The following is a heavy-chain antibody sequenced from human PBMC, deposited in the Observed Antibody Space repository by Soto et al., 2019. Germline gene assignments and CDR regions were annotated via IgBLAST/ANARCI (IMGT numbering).Heavy chain of an antibody. CDR3: AQEGFSRGEAGGFDF. CDR1: GFTFSNYP. D-gene: IGHD3-10*01. Sequence: EVQVLESGGDLIQPGGSLRLSCAAFGFTFSNYPMVWVRQAPEKGLEWVSTIGANGAATHYADSVKGRFTISRDNSKNKMYLQMDSLRGEDTAVYYCAQEGFSRGEAGGFDFWGQGTLVTVSS. CDR2: IGANGAAT. J-gene: IGHJ3*01. V-gene: IGHV3-23*01.